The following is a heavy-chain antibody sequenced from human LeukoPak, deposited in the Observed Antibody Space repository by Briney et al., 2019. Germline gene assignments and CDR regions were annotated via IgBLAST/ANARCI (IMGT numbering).Heavy chain of an antibody. J-gene: IGHJ3*02. Sequence: SETLSLTCTVSGGSLSNYHWSWIRQPPGKGLEWIGYIYDSGTTTYNPSLKSRVTISLGTSENQFSLKLSSVTAADTAVYYCARILNHYDTSGYWGDAFDIWGQGTMVTVSS. CDR1: GGSLSNYH. V-gene: IGHV4-59*01. CDR2: IYDSGTT. CDR3: ARILNHYDTSGYWGDAFDI. D-gene: IGHD3-22*01.